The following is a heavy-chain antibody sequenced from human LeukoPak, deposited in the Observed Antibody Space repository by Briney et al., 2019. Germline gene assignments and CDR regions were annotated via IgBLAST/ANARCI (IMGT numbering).Heavy chain of an antibody. CDR3: ARHIARDYVWGSYRGGAGFDY. V-gene: IGHV4-34*01. Sequence: SETLSLTCAVYGGSFSGYYWSWLRQPPGKGLEWIGEINHSGSTNYNPSLKSRVTISVDTSKNQFSLKLSSVTAADTAVYYCARHIARDYVWGSYRGGAGFDYWGQGTLVTVSS. J-gene: IGHJ4*02. CDR2: INHSGST. CDR1: GGSFSGYY. D-gene: IGHD3-16*02.